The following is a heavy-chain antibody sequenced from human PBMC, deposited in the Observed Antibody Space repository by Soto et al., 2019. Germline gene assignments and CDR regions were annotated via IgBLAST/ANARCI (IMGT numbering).Heavy chain of an antibody. CDR3: ARDSPLQFGELLYTDY. D-gene: IGHD3-10*01. V-gene: IGHV3-33*01. CDR1: GFTFSSYG. CDR2: IWYDGSNK. J-gene: IGHJ4*02. Sequence: QVQLVESGGGVVQPGRSLRLSCAASGFTFSSYGMHWVRQAPGKGLEWVAVIWYDGSNKYYADSVKGRFTISRDNSRTRLCLQMNSLRAEDAAVCYCARDSPLQFGELLYTDYWGQGTLVTVSS.